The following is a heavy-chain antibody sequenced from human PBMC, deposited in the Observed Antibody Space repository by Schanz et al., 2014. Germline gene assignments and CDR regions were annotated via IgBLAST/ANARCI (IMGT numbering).Heavy chain of an antibody. CDR3: AKDIPAVEVAKVMTGGYDS. CDR1: GFSFDKYG. J-gene: IGHJ4*02. D-gene: IGHD5-12*01. CDR2: IWYDGSKT. Sequence: QVQLVESGGGVVQPGRSLRLSCAASGFSFDKYGMHWVRQAPGKGLEWVGVIWYDGSKTYYADSVRGRFTISRENSKITIPMQMNSMRPDDPAVYHSAKDIPAVEVAKVMTGGYDSWGQGTLVTVSS. V-gene: IGHV3-33*06.